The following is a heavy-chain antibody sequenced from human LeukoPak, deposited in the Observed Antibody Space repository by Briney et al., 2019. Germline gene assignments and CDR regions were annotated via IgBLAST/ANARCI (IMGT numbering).Heavy chain of an antibody. CDR2: ISSSSSYI. Sequence: GGSLRLSCAASGFTFSSCSLNWVRQAPGKGLEWVSSISSSSSYIYYADSVKGRFTISRDNAKNSLYLQMNSLRAEDTAVYYCARGGYDYGDYPFDYWGQGTLVTVSS. CDR1: GFTFSSCS. CDR3: ARGGYDYGDYPFDY. V-gene: IGHV3-21*01. D-gene: IGHD4-17*01. J-gene: IGHJ4*02.